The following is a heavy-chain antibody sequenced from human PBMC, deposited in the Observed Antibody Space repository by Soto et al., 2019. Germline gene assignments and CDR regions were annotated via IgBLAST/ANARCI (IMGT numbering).Heavy chain of an antibody. J-gene: IGHJ3*02. D-gene: IGHD3-22*01. V-gene: IGHV2-70*04. CDR3: ARMTYYYDSSGYSHDAFDI. CDR2: IDWDDDK. CDR1: GFSLSTSGMR. Sequence: SGPTLVNPTQTLTLTCTFSGFSLSTSGMRVGWIRQPPGKALEWLARIDWDDDKFYSTSLKTRLTISKDTSKNQVVLTMTNMDPVDTATYYCARMTYYYDSSGYSHDAFDIWGQGXMVTVS.